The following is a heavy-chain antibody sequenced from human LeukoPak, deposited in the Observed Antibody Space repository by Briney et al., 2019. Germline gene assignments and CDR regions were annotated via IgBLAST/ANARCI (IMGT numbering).Heavy chain of an antibody. D-gene: IGHD6-6*01. CDR1: GYTFTGYY. CDR2: INPNSGGT. Sequence: ASVKVSCKASGYTFTGYYMHWVRQAPGQGLEWMGWINPNSGGTNYAQKFQGRVTMTRDTSISTAYMELSRLRSDDTAVYYCARGSGYSSSSVPFDYWGRGTLVTVSS. J-gene: IGHJ4*02. V-gene: IGHV1-2*02. CDR3: ARGSGYSSSSVPFDY.